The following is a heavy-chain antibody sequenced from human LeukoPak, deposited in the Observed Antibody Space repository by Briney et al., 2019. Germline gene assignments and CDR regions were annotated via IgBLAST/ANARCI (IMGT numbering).Heavy chain of an antibody. D-gene: IGHD2-15*01. Sequence: SETLSLTCTVSGGSISSSSYYWGWIRQPPGKGLEWIGSIYYSGSTNYNPSLKSRVTISVDTSKNQFSLKLSSVTAADTAVYYCAREGFGGYVDYWGQGTLVTVSS. V-gene: IGHV4-39*07. CDR2: IYYSGST. J-gene: IGHJ4*02. CDR3: AREGFGGYVDY. CDR1: GGSISSSSYY.